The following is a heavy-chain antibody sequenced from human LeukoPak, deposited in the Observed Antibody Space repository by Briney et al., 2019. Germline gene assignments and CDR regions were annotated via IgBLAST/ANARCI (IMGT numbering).Heavy chain of an antibody. D-gene: IGHD3-10*01. CDR1: GFTFSKFS. CDR3: ARNLWFGESSDAFDM. Sequence: GGSLRLSCAASGFTFSKFSMHWVRQAPGKGLEYVSTISSEGGSTYYPNSVKGRFTVSRDNSKNTLYLQMGSLRTDDTAVYYCARNLWFGESSDAFDMWGQGTMVTVSS. CDR2: ISSEGGST. V-gene: IGHV3-64*01. J-gene: IGHJ3*02.